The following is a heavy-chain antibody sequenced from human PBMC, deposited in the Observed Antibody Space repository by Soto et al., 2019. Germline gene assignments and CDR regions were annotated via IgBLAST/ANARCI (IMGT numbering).Heavy chain of an antibody. V-gene: IGHV5-10-1*01. J-gene: IGHJ6*02. CDR3: AGLGLHYHLAV. CDR1: GYSFTSSW. D-gene: IGHD1-26*01. Sequence: GESLKISCKGSGYSFTSSWISWVRQMPGKGLEWMGRIDPSDSYTNYSPSFQGHVTISADRSISTAYLQWSGLKASDTAMYYCAGLGLHYHLAVWGQGTTVTVPS. CDR2: IDPSDSYT.